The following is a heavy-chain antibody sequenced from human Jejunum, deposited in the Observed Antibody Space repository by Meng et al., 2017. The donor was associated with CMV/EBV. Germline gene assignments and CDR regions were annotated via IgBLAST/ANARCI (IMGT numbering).Heavy chain of an antibody. CDR2: INPSSGST. CDR3: ARATGTSAYYPSDY. CDR1: GYTFTSYY. V-gene: IGHV1-46*01. J-gene: IGHJ4*02. Sequence: KASGYTFTSYYIPWVRQAPGQGLEWMGVINPSSGSTNYAQKFQGRVSMTRDTSTSTVYMELSSLRSEDTAIYYCARATGTSAYYPSDYWGQGTLVTVSS. D-gene: IGHD3-22*01.